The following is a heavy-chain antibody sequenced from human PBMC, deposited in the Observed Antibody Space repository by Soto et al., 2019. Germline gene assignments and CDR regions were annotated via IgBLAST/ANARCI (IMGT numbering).Heavy chain of an antibody. CDR1: GFTFSDYY. CDR2: ISSSSSYT. D-gene: IGHD3-22*01. V-gene: IGHV3-11*06. CDR3: ASYYDSSGYRRSLDY. Sequence: GGSLRLSCAASGFTFSDYYMSWIRQAPGKGLEWVSYISSSSSYTNYADSVKGRFTISRDNAKNSLYLQMNSLRAEDTAVYYCASYYDSSGYRRSLDYWGQGTLVTVSS. J-gene: IGHJ4*02.